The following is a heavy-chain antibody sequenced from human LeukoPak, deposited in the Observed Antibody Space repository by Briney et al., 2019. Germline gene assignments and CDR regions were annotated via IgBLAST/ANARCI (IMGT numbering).Heavy chain of an antibody. J-gene: IGHJ3*02. D-gene: IGHD3-10*01. V-gene: IGHV3-9*01. CDR1: GFTFSSYA. CDR3: AKDTKGYGSGSYAFDI. Sequence: GGSLRLSCAASGFTFSSYAMHWVRQAPGKGLEWVSGISWNSGSIGYADSVKGRFTISRDNAKNSLYLQMNSLRAEDTALYYCAKDTKGYGSGSYAFDIWGQGTMVTVSS. CDR2: ISWNSGSI.